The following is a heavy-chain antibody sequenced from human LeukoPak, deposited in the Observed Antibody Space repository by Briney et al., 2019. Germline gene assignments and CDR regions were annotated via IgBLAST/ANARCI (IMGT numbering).Heavy chain of an antibody. Sequence: GTSLRLSCAASGFIFSDYAMHWVRQAPGKGLEWVAQIWFDGSKKNYADSVKGRFTISRDQSKNTVSLQMNSLRAEDTALYYCAKDGPSYAPYAMDVWGQGTTVTVSS. CDR3: AKDGPSYAPYAMDV. V-gene: IGHV3-30*18. D-gene: IGHD2-2*01. CDR1: GFIFSDYA. J-gene: IGHJ6*02. CDR2: IWFDGSKK.